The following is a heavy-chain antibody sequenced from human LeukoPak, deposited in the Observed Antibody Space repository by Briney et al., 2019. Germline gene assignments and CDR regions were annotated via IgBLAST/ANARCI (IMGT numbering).Heavy chain of an antibody. D-gene: IGHD3-9*01. J-gene: IGHJ5*02. CDR3: ARDVLPYFDRSRGFDP. V-gene: IGHV3-23*01. CDR1: GFTFSSYA. Sequence: GGSLRLSCAASGFTFSSYAMSWVRQAPGKGLEWVSAISGSGGSTYYADSVKGRFTISRDNSKKTLYLQMNSLRAEDTAVYYCARDVLPYFDRSRGFDPWGQGTLVTVSS. CDR2: ISGSGGST.